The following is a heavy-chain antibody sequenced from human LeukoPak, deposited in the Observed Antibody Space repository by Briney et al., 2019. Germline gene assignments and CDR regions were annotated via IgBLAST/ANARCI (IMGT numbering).Heavy chain of an antibody. CDR2: INPNSGGT. J-gene: IGHJ5*02. CDR1: GGTFSSYA. Sequence: GASVKVSCKASGGTFSSYAISWVRQAPGQGLEWMGWINPNSGGTNYAQKFQGRVTMTRDTSISTAYMELSRLRSDDTAVYYCARGGQGGYSYGFPWGQGTLVTVSS. CDR3: ARGGQGGYSYGFP. V-gene: IGHV1-2*02. D-gene: IGHD5-18*01.